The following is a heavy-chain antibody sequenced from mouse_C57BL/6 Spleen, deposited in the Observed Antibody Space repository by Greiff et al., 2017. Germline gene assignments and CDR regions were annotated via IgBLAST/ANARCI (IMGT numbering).Heavy chain of an antibody. CDR1: GYTFTSYW. CDR3: ASEGILATGYY. J-gene: IGHJ2*01. D-gene: IGHD1-1*01. V-gene: IGHV1-53*01. Sequence: QVQLQQPGTELVKPGASVKLSCKASGYTFTSYWMHWVKQRPGQGLEWIGNINPSDGGTKYNEKFKGKATLTVDKSSNTAYMQLSSLTSEDSAVYYCASEGILATGYYWGKGTTLTVSS. CDR2: INPSDGGT.